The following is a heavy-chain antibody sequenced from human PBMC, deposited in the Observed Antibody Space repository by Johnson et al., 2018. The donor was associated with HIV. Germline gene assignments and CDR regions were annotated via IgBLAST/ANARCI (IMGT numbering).Heavy chain of an antibody. J-gene: IGHJ3*02. CDR3: ARALKRIAAADDAFDI. CDR1: GFTVSSNY. D-gene: IGHD6-13*01. Sequence: VQLVESGGGLVQPGGSLRVSCAASGFTVSSNYMSWVRQAPGKGLEWVSVIYSGGSTYYADSVKGRFSNSRDNSKNTLYLQMNSLRAEDPAVYYCARALKRIAAADDAFDIWGQGTMVTVSS. V-gene: IGHV3-66*02. CDR2: IYSGGST.